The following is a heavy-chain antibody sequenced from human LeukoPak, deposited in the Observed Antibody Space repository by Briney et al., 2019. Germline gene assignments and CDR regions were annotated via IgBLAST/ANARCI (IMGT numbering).Heavy chain of an antibody. CDR2: ISYNGSNK. V-gene: IGHV3-30*04. CDR1: GFTFSSYA. D-gene: IGHD4-17*01. Sequence: GGSLRLSCAASGFTFSSYAMHWVRQAPGKGLEWVAVISYNGSNKYYADSVKGRFTISRDNSKNTLYLQMNSLRAEDTAVYYCARDSTVTYVDYWGQGTLVTVSS. CDR3: ARDSTVTYVDY. J-gene: IGHJ4*02.